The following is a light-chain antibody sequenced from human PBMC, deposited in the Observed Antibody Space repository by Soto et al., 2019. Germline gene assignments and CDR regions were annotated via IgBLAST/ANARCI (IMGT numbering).Light chain of an antibody. J-gene: IGKJ1*01. Sequence: IVWTQSPGTLSLSPGESATLACRASQSVSSSYLAWYQQIPGEATTLLSYGASLRATGIPDRFSGSGSGTEFTLTSSRLEPEDCAVYYCQQYGSSLWTFGQGTNVAIK. CDR2: GAS. CDR3: QQYGSSLWT. V-gene: IGKV3-20*01. CDR1: QSVSSSY.